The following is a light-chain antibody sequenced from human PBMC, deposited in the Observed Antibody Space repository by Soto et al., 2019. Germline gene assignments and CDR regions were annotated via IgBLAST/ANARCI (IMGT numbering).Light chain of an antibody. Sequence: QSALTQPPSASGSPGQSLTISCTGTSSDVGGYNYVSWYQQHPGKAPKLMIYEVSKRPSGVPDRFSGSKSGNTASLTVSGLQAEDEADYYCTSYAGSNNYVVFGGGTK. CDR1: SSDVGGYNY. CDR3: TSYAGSNNYVV. CDR2: EVS. V-gene: IGLV2-8*01. J-gene: IGLJ2*01.